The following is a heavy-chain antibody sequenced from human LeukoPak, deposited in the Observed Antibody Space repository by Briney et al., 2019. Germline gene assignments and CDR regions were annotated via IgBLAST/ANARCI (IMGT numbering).Heavy chain of an antibody. J-gene: IGHJ6*03. CDR3: ARVGYCSSTSCYTGYYYMDV. CDR1: GGSISSYY. CDR2: IYYSGST. D-gene: IGHD2-2*02. V-gene: IGHV4-59*01. Sequence: PSETLSLTCTVSGGSISSYYWSWIRQPPGKGLEWIGYIYYSGSTNYNPSLKSRVTISVDTSKNQFSLKLSSVTAADTAAYYCARVGYCSSTSCYTGYYYMDVWGKGTTVTVSS.